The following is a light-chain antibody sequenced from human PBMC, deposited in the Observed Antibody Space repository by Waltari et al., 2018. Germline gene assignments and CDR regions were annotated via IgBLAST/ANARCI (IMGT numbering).Light chain of an antibody. Sequence: QSALTQPASVSGSPGQSITLSCTGTSSYCGQYNLVSWYQQHPGEVPKLMIYEVTKRPSGVSDRFSGSKSGNTASLTISGLQAEDEADYFCCSFAGRGFSVIFGGGTKLTVL. J-gene: IGLJ2*01. CDR2: EVT. V-gene: IGLV2-23*02. CDR3: CSFAGRGFSVI. CDR1: SSYCGQYNL.